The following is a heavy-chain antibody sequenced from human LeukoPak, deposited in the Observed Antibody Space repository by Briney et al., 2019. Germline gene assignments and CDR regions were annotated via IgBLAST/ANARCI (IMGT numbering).Heavy chain of an antibody. CDR1: GYTFTGYY. Sequence: ASVKVSCKASGYTFTGYYMHWVRQAPGQGLEWMGWINPNSGGTNYAQKFQGGVTMTRDTSISTAYMELSRLRSDDTAVYYCARVLVVVPAASPFDPWGQGTLVTVSS. D-gene: IGHD2-2*01. J-gene: IGHJ5*02. CDR3: ARVLVVVPAASPFDP. CDR2: INPNSGGT. V-gene: IGHV1-2*02.